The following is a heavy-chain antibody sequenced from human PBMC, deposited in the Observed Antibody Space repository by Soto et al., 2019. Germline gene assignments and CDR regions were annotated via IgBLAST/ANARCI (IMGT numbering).Heavy chain of an antibody. CDR3: AKDKNSRPTNACDY. V-gene: IGHV3-9*01. CDR1: GFTFDDYA. J-gene: IGHJ4*02. Sequence: GGSLRLSCAASGFTFDDYAMHWVRQAPGKGLEWVSGISWNSGSIGYADSVKGRFTISRDNAKNSLYLQMNSLRAEDTALYYCAKDKNSRPTNACDYWGQGTLVTVSS. D-gene: IGHD6-13*01. CDR2: ISWNSGSI.